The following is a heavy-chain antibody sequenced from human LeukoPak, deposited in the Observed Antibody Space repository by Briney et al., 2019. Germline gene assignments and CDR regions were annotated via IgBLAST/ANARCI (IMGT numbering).Heavy chain of an antibody. V-gene: IGHV3-13*01. J-gene: IGHJ2*01. D-gene: IGHD3-10*01. CDR2: IGTAGDT. Sequence: GGSLRLSCEASGFTFSSYDMHWVRQATGKGLEWVSAIGTAGDTYYPGSVKGRFTISRENAKNSLYLQMNSLRAGDTAVYYCARGGEGVVFYYGWPHWYFDLWGRGTLVTVSS. CDR1: GFTFSSYD. CDR3: ARGGEGVVFYYGWPHWYFDL.